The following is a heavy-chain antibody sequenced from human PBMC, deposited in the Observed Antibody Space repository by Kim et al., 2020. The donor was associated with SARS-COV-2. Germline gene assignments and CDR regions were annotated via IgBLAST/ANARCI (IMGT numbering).Heavy chain of an antibody. Sequence: GGSLRLSCAASGFTFSSYGMHWVRQAPGKGLEWVAVISYDGSNKYYADSVKGRFTISRDNSKNTLYLQMNSLRAEDTAVYYCAKDQNNYDFWSGYDYWGQGTLVTVSS. J-gene: IGHJ4*02. V-gene: IGHV3-30*18. CDR1: GFTFSSYG. CDR2: ISYDGSNK. D-gene: IGHD3-3*01. CDR3: AKDQNNYDFWSGYDY.